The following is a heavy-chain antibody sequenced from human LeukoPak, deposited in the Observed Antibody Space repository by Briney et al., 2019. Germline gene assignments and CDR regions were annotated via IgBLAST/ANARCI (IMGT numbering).Heavy chain of an antibody. CDR2: NGSNSTYM. CDR3: ARAGDRSAYWFDP. CDR1: VFTFSSYA. Sequence: GGSLRLSCAPSVFTFSSYATNWVPQAPGKGVEWVSSNGSNSTYMYYSASVKGRLTISRDNDKNSLYLKMNSLRVEDKAVYYCARAGDRSAYWFDPWGQGTLVTVSS. D-gene: IGHD3-22*01. J-gene: IGHJ5*02. V-gene: IGHV3-21*01.